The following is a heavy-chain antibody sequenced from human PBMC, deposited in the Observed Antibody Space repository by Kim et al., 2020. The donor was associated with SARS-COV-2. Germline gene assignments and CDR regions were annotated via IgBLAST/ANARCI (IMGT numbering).Heavy chain of an antibody. J-gene: IGHJ4*02. CDR2: INEIGSQK. D-gene: IGHD3-22*01. Sequence: GGSLRLSCEASGFTFSNYWMAWVRQAPGKGLEWLGNINEIGSQKYYVDSVKGRFTIYRDSSLYLQMNSLRVEDTAVYFCARAGYDSAYDYWGQGTLVTVSS. V-gene: IGHV3-7*01. CDR3: ARAGYDSAYDY. CDR1: GFTFSNYW.